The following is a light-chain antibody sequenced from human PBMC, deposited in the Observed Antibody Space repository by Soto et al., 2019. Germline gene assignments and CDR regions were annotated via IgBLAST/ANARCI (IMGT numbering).Light chain of an antibody. Sequence: DIQMTHSPSTLSASVGDRVTITCRASRDIDKWLAWFQQKPGKAPNLLIYDATSLKEEVPSRFSGSGSGTEFTLTINSLQPDDFATYYCQQYKSYPWTFGQGTKVDI. CDR1: RDIDKW. CDR3: QQYKSYPWT. J-gene: IGKJ1*01. CDR2: DAT. V-gene: IGKV1-5*01.